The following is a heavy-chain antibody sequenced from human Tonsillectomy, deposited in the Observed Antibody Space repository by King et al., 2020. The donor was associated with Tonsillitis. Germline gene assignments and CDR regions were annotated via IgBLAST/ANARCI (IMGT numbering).Heavy chain of an antibody. Sequence: VQLVESGAEVKKPGASVKVSCKASGYTFTSYGISWVRQAPGQGLEWMGWISAYNGNTNYAQKLQGRVTMTTDTSTSTAYMELRSLRSDDTAVYYCARVVSGVGFCGVVTPYYFDYWGQGTLVTVSS. CDR1: GYTFTSYG. CDR3: ARVVSGVGFCGVVTPYYFDY. CDR2: ISAYNGNT. J-gene: IGHJ4*02. D-gene: IGHD3-3*01. V-gene: IGHV1-18*01.